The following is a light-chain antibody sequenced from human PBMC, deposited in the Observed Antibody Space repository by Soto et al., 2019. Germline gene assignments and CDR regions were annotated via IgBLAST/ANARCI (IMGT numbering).Light chain of an antibody. Sequence: QSVLTQPASVSGSPGQAITISCTRTSNDVGAYNFVSWFQQHPGTAPKLIIFEVSNRPSGVSNRFSGSKSGNTASLTISGLQADDEGDYYCSSFTSSSTYVFGTGTKVTVL. J-gene: IGLJ1*01. CDR1: SNDVGAYNF. CDR3: SSFTSSSTYV. CDR2: EVS. V-gene: IGLV2-14*01.